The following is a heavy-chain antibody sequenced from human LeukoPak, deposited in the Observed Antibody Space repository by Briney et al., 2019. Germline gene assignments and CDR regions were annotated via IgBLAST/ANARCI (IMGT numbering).Heavy chain of an antibody. CDR3: AKEEPALRSGYYYDSSGYRSDY. Sequence: PGGSLRLSCAASGFTFSSYAMSWVRQALGKGREWVSAISGSGGSTYYADSLKGRFTISRDNSKNTLYLQMNSLRAEDTAVYYCAKEEPALRSGYYYDSSGYRSDYWGQGTLVTVSS. V-gene: IGHV3-23*01. J-gene: IGHJ4*02. CDR1: GFTFSSYA. CDR2: ISGSGGST. D-gene: IGHD3-22*01.